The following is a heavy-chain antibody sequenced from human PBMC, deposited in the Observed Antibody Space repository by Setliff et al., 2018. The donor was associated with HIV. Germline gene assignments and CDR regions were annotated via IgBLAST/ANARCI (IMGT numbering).Heavy chain of an antibody. CDR1: GYSISSGYY. J-gene: IGHJ4*02. CDR3: ARARGLQDSGYDYVLYYFDY. Sequence: SETLSLTCAVSGYSISSGYYWGWIRQPPGKGPEWIGNIYDSGHTFYNPSLKSRVTISVDTSKNQFSLKLTSVTAADTAVYYCARARGLQDSGYDYVLYYFDYWGQGTVVTVSS. CDR2: IYDSGHT. D-gene: IGHD5-12*01. V-gene: IGHV4-38-2*01.